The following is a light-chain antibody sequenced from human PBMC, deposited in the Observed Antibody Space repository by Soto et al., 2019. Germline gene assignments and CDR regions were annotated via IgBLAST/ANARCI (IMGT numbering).Light chain of an antibody. Sequence: VLTQPPSASGTPGQRVTISCSGSSSNIGSNYVSWYQQLPGTAPKLLIYDNNQRPSGVPDRFSGSKSGTSASLAISGLRSEDEADYYCAAWDDSLSVFFGGGTKVTVL. V-gene: IGLV1-47*02. CDR1: SSNIGSNY. CDR3: AAWDDSLSVF. J-gene: IGLJ2*01. CDR2: DNN.